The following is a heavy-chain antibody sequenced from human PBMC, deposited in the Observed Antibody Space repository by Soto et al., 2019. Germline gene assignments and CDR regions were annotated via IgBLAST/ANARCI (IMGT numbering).Heavy chain of an antibody. CDR1: GYSLSSNA. D-gene: IGHD1-26*01. Sequence: ASVKVSCKTSGYSLSSNAIHWVRQAPGQRLEWVGWIIAGNSNTKYSQKFKGRVTITTDTSSSTAYMELSSLRSEDTAIYYCARGSGTNLPFFDHWG. V-gene: IGHV1-3*01. CDR3: ARGSGTNLPFFDH. CDR2: IIAGNSNT. J-gene: IGHJ4*01.